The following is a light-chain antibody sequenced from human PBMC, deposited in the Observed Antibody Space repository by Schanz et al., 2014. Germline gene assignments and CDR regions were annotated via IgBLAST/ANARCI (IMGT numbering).Light chain of an antibody. CDR1: QTVSTNQ. CDR2: VAS. J-gene: IGKJ4*01. CDR3: QQYASSPPT. V-gene: IGKV3-20*01. Sequence: EIVLTQSPGTLSLSPGERATLSCRASQTVSTNQLAWYQQKPGQPPRLLISVASIRATGIPDRFSGSGSGTDFTLTISRLEPEDFAVYYCQQYASSPPTFGGGTKVEI.